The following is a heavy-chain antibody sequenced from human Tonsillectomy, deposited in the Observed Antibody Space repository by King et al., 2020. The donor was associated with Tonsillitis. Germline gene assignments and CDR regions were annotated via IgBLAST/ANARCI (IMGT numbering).Heavy chain of an antibody. V-gene: IGHV1-2*04. D-gene: IGHD3-10*01. J-gene: IGHJ3*02. CDR1: GYTFIGYY. Sequence: VQLVQSGAEVKKPGASVKVSCKTSGYTFIGYYIHWVRQAPGQGLERMGWISPNSGATSYAQKFQDWVTMTRDTSISTVYMELTSLRSDDTTIYYCARDGSATFHDALDIWGQGTMVTVS. CDR2: ISPNSGAT. CDR3: ARDGSATFHDALDI.